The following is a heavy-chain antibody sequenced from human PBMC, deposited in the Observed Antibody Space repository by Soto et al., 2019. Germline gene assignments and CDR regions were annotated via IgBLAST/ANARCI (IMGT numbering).Heavy chain of an antibody. V-gene: IGHV5-10-1*01. CDR2: IDPSDSYT. J-gene: IGHJ6*02. CDR3: ARLAAAAVIRYGMDV. Sequence: GESLKISCKGSGYSFTSYWISWVRQMPGKGLEWMGRIDPSDSYTNYSPSFQGHVTISADKSISTAYLQWSSLKASDTAMYYCARLAAAAVIRYGMDVWGQGTTVTVSS. CDR1: GYSFTSYW. D-gene: IGHD6-13*01.